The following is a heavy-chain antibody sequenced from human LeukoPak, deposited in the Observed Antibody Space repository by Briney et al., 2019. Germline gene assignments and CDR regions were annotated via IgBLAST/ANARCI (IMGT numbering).Heavy chain of an antibody. D-gene: IGHD3-3*01. CDR1: GFTFSDNY. CDR3: AKDRVSTYYDFREEFDY. Sequence: GGSLRLSFAASGFTFSDNYMTWVRQAPGKGLEWLSYISGNGGVIQYADSVKGRFTISRDKSKNTLYLQMNSLRAEDTAVYYCAKDRVSTYYDFREEFDYWGQGTLVTVSS. J-gene: IGHJ4*02. CDR2: ISGNGGVI. V-gene: IGHV3-11*01.